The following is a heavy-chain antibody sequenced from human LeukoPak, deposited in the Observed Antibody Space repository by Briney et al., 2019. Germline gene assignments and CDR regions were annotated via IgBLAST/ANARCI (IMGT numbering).Heavy chain of an antibody. CDR2: ISGSGGSS. J-gene: IGHJ6*03. V-gene: IGHV3-23*01. CDR3: AKGRGSSWFTSSYSMDV. CDR1: GFTFSFSA. Sequence: GGSLRLSCAASGFTFSFSAMTWVRQPPGKELEWVSPISGSGGSSYYADSVKGRFTISRDNSKNTLYLQMNSLRAEDTAVYYCAKGRGSSWFTSSYSMDVWGKGTTVTDSS. D-gene: IGHD6-13*01.